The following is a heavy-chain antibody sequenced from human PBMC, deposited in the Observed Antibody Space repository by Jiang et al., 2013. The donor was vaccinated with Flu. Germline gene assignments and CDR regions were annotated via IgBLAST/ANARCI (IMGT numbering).Heavy chain of an antibody. Sequence: EVQLLESGGGLVQPGGSLRLSCAASGFTFSSYAMSWARQAPGKGLEWVSAISGSGGSTYYADSVKGRFTISRDNSKNTLYLQMNSLRAEDTAVYYCAKEGRGWMGGQGELRERNDYWGQGNPGSPSPQ. CDR3: AKEGRGWMGGQGELRERNDY. CDR2: ISGSGGST. D-gene: IGHD1-26*01. CDR1: GFTFSSYA. V-gene: IGHV3-23*01. J-gene: IGHJ4*02.